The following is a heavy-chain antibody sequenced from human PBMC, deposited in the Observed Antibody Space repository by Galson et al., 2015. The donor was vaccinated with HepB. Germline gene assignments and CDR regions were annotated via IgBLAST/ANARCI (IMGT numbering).Heavy chain of an antibody. CDR3: ARDPGYYDSSGYYGWDAFDI. J-gene: IGHJ3*02. CDR1: GYTFTSYG. CDR2: ISAYNGNT. V-gene: IGHV1-18*01. D-gene: IGHD3-22*01. Sequence: SVKVSCKASGYTFTSYGISWVRQAPGQGLEWMGWISAYNGNTNYAQKLQGRVTMTTDTSTSTAYMELRSLRSDDTAVYYCARDPGYYDSSGYYGWDAFDIWGQGTMVTVSS.